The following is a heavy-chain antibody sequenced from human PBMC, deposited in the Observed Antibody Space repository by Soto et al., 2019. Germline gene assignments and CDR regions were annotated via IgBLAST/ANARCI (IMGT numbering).Heavy chain of an antibody. CDR2: MSPQNDNT. Sequence: QVPLVQSGAEVKKPGASVKVSCKASGYTFTSYDINWVRQAPGQGLEWMGWMSPQNDNTGYAQNFQGRVIMTRDTSMNTAYLELSSLRPEDTAVYYCARGVDAGLDFWGQGALVYVSS. J-gene: IGHJ4*02. V-gene: IGHV1-8*01. CDR3: ARGVDAGLDF. D-gene: IGHD1-1*01. CDR1: GYTFTSYD.